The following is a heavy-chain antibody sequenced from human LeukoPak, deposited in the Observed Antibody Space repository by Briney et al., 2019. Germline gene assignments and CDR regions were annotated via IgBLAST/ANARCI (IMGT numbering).Heavy chain of an antibody. D-gene: IGHD5-24*01. CDR1: GYTFTGYY. CDR2: INPNSGGT. Sequence: ASVKVSCKASGYTFTGYYMHWVRQAPGQGLEWMGWINPNSGGTNYAQKFQGRVTMTRDTSISTAYMELSRLRSDDTAVYYCARSDGYNHPFDYWGQGTPVTVSS. CDR3: ARSDGYNHPFDY. J-gene: IGHJ4*02. V-gene: IGHV1-2*02.